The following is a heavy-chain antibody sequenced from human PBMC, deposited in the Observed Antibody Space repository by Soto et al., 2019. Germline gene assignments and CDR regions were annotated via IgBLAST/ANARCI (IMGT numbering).Heavy chain of an antibody. CDR1: GFTFSSYA. D-gene: IGHD6-19*01. CDR3: AKVEFRSGWFHNPFHY. V-gene: IGHV3-23*01. Sequence: EVQLLESGGGLVQPGGSLRLSWAASGFTFSSYAMSWVRQAPGKGLELVSAISGSGGSTYYADSGKGRFTISRDNSKNTLYLQMNSLRAEDTAVYYCAKVEFRSGWFHNPFHYCGQGTMVTVSP. J-gene: IGHJ4*02. CDR2: ISGSGGST.